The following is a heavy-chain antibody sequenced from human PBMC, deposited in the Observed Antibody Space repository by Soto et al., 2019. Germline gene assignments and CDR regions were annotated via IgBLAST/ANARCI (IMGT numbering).Heavy chain of an antibody. Sequence: EVQLVESGGGLVQPGGSLRLSCAASGFTFNNYAMTWVRQAPGKGLEWVSAISGGGDTTSYADSVKGRFTVSRDGSKNTLYLQMSILRAEDTALYYCATGRGGSGSLTPRVDFWGQGTLVTVSS. CDR1: GFTFNNYA. J-gene: IGHJ4*02. CDR2: ISGGGDTT. CDR3: ATGRGGSGSLTPRVDF. D-gene: IGHD3-10*01. V-gene: IGHV3-23*04.